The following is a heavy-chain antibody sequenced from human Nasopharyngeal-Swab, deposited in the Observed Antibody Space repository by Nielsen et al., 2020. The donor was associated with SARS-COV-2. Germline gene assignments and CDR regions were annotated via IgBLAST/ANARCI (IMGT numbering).Heavy chain of an antibody. CDR3: ARGRYCYDFWSGPSPNNWFDP. CDR1: GYTFTSYG. D-gene: IGHD3-3*01. V-gene: IGHV1-18*01. Sequence: ASVKVSCKASGYTFTSYGISWVRQAPGQGLEWMGWISAYNGNTNYAQKLQGRVTMTTDTSTSTAYMELRSLRSDDTAVYYCARGRYCYDFWSGPSPNNWFDPWGQGTLVTVSS. CDR2: ISAYNGNT. J-gene: IGHJ5*02.